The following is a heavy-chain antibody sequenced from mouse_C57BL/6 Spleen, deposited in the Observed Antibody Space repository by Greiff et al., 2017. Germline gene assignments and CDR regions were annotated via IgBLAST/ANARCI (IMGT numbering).Heavy chain of an antibody. J-gene: IGHJ3*01. CDR2: ISDGGSYT. CDR1: GFTFSSYA. CDR3: ARGKTYGYTWFAY. V-gene: IGHV5-4*03. Sequence: VKLMESGGGLVKPGGSLKLSCAASGFTFSSYAMSWVRQTPEKRLEWVATISDGGSYTYYPDNVKGRFTISRDNAKNNLYLQMSHLKSEDTAMYYCARGKTYGYTWFAYWGQGTLVTVSA. D-gene: IGHD2-2*01.